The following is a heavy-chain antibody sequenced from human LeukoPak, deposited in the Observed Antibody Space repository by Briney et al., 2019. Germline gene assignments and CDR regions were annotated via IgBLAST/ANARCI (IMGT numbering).Heavy chain of an antibody. CDR3: ARGRGDIVVVPAGNWFDP. V-gene: IGHV4-59*01. Sequence: SETLSLTCTVSGGSISSYYWSWIRQPPGKGLEWIGYIYYSGSTNYNPSLKSRVTISVDTSKNQFSLKLSSVTAADTAVYYRARGRGDIVVVPAGNWFDPWGQGTLVTVSS. CDR1: GGSISSYY. D-gene: IGHD2-2*01. CDR2: IYYSGST. J-gene: IGHJ5*02.